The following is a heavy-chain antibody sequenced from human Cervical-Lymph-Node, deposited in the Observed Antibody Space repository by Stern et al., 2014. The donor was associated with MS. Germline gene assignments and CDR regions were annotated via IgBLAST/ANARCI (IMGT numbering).Heavy chain of an antibody. V-gene: IGHV1-69*01. Sequence: VQLVESGAEVKKAGSSVKVSCKASEGNFSRYAVSWVRQAPGQGLEWMGEIIPMFGAANYAQKFQGRVTITADESTNTAYMEVSSLRSDDTAIYYCARLPQLVDHRDYWWGQGSLVTVSS. CDR3: ARLPQLVDHRDYW. CDR2: IIPMFGAA. D-gene: IGHD4-17*01. J-gene: IGHJ4*02. CDR1: EGNFSRYA.